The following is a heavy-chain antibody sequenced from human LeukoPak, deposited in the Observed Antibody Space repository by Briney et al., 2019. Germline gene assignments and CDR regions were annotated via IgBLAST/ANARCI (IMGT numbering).Heavy chain of an antibody. CDR3: ARNKPITASFGMDV. Sequence: QAGGSLRLSCAASGFSFSDYALHWVRQAPGKGLERVAVISYGGTKEYYADSVKGRFTISKDNSKNTLYLQMNSLRHGDTAVYYCARNKPITASFGMDVWGQGTTVIVSS. J-gene: IGHJ6*02. D-gene: IGHD6-6*01. CDR2: ISYGGTKE. CDR1: GFSFSDYA. V-gene: IGHV3-30*04.